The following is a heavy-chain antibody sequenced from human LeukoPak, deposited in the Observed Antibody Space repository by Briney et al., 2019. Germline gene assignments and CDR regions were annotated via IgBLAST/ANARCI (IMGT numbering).Heavy chain of an antibody. J-gene: IGHJ3*01. CDR1: GFTFISYS. CDR2: IRYDGSNK. D-gene: IGHD5-12*01. V-gene: IGHV3-30*02. Sequence: GGSLRLSCAASGFTFISYSIHWVRQAPGKGLEWVAFIRYDGSNKYYADSVKGRFTISRDNSKNTVYLQMNSLRAEDTAVYYCAKEGTYDDAFDLWGQGTMVTVSS. CDR3: AKEGTYDDAFDL.